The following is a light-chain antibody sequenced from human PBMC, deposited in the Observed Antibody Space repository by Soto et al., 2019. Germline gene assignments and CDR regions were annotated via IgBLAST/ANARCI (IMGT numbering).Light chain of an antibody. CDR3: QQYGTSPIN. CDR2: GAS. CDR1: QSVSSSY. Sequence: EIVWTQAPGTLSLAPCERSALACRSSQSVSSSYLAWYQQKPGQAPRLLIYGASSRATGIPDRFSGSGSGTDFTLTVSRLEPEDFAVYYCQQYGTSPINFGQGTRLEIK. V-gene: IGKV3-20*01. J-gene: IGKJ5*01.